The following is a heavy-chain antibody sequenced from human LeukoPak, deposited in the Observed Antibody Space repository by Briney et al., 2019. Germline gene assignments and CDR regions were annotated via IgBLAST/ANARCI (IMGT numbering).Heavy chain of an antibody. D-gene: IGHD3-22*01. Sequence: PSETLSLTCTVSGGSVSSTHYWGWIRQPPGKGLEWIGSIYYGGSTYYNASLRSRATTSVDTSKNQFSLKLSSVTAADTAVYYCAKSTYYYDTFVNAFDLWGQGTVVTVSS. CDR1: GGSVSSTHY. CDR2: IYYGGST. V-gene: IGHV4-39*07. CDR3: AKSTYYYDTFVNAFDL. J-gene: IGHJ3*01.